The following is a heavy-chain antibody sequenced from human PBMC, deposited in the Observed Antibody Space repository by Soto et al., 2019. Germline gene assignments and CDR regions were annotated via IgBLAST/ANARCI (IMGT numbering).Heavy chain of an antibody. CDR1: GGSLSNYG. CDR3: ARGDATKIVVTTYYAMDV. D-gene: IGHD3-9*01. Sequence: QVQLVQSGAEVKKPGSSVKVSCKASGGSLSNYGISWVRQAPGQGLEGMGGIIPVFGTANYAQKFQGRVMITADESTSIVYMDVTSLRSEDTAVYYCARGDATKIVVTTYYAMDVWGQGTTVTVSS. CDR2: IIPVFGTA. V-gene: IGHV1-69*12. J-gene: IGHJ6*02.